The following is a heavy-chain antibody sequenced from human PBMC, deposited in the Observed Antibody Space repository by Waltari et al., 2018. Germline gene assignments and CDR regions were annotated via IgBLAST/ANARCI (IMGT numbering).Heavy chain of an antibody. CDR3: TRLGIDGRFDP. V-gene: IGHV3-73*01. CDR1: GFTFSGSA. Sequence: VQLVESGGGVVQPGRSLRLSCAASGFTFSGSAMHWVRQASGKGLEWVGRIRSKANSYATAYAASVKGRFTISRDDSKNTAYLQMNSLKTEDTAVYYCTRLGIDGRFDPWGQGTLVTVSS. D-gene: IGHD7-27*01. J-gene: IGHJ5*02. CDR2: IRSKANSYAT.